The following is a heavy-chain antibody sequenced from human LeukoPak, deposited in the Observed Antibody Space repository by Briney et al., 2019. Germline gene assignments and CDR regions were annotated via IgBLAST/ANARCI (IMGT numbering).Heavy chain of an antibody. J-gene: IGHJ5*01. D-gene: IGHD2-2*01. CDR2: IYTSGST. CDR3: ARGGYGSSSHNWFDS. V-gene: IGHV4-61*02. CDR1: GGSISSGSYY. Sequence: PPQTLSLTCTVSGGSISSGSYYWSWIRQPAGKGLEWIGRIYTSGSTNYNPSLKSRVTISVVTSKNQFSLKLSSVTAADTAVYYCARGGYGSSSHNWFDSWGQGTLVTVSS.